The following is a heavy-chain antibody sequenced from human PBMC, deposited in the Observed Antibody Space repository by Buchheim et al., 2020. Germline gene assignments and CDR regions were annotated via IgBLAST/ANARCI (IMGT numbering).Heavy chain of an antibody. CDR1: GFTFSSYS. Sequence: EVQLVESGGGLVKPGGSLRLSCVISGFTFSSYSMNWVRQAPGKVLEWVSSINNSSRIIDYAASVRGRFSISRDNAKNTLYLQMNSLRVEDTAVYYCASGGPWGQGTL. J-gene: IGHJ5*02. V-gene: IGHV3-21*01. CDR2: INNSSRII. CDR3: ASGGP. D-gene: IGHD2-15*01.